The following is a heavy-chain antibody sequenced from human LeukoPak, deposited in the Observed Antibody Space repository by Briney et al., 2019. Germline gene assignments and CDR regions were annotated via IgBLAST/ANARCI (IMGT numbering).Heavy chain of an antibody. CDR1: GFTFSNYA. V-gene: IGHV3-23*01. J-gene: IGHJ4*02. CDR3: GPREDSTTNAYDY. CDR2: ISGEGVTI. Sequence: GGSLRLSCAASGFTFSNYAMSWVRQAPGKGLEWVSAISGEGVTIYYADSVKGRFTISRDNSKNTLYLQMNSLTAEDTAVYYCGPREDSTTNAYDYWGQGTLVTVSS. D-gene: IGHD2/OR15-2a*01.